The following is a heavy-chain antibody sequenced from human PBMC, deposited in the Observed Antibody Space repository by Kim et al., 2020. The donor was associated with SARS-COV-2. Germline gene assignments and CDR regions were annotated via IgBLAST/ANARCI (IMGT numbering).Heavy chain of an antibody. Sequence: GVSLRLSCAASGFTFSSYAMHWVRQAPGKGLEWVAVISYDGSNKYYADSVKGRFTISRDNSKNTLYLQMNSLRAEDTAVYYCASGYGSGSFDYWGQGTL. D-gene: IGHD3-10*01. CDR1: GFTFSSYA. CDR2: ISYDGSNK. V-gene: IGHV3-30-3*01. J-gene: IGHJ4*02. CDR3: ASGYGSGSFDY.